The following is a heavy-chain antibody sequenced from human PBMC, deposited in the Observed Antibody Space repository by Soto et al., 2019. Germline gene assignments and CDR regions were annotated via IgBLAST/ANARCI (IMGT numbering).Heavy chain of an antibody. V-gene: IGHV3-9*01. CDR3: AKDTGGEAPPYYYGMDV. J-gene: IGHJ6*02. CDR2: ISWNSGSI. Sequence: GGSLRLSCAASGFTFDDYAMHWVRQAPGKGLEWVSGISWNSGSIGYADSVKGRFTISRDNAKNSLYLQMNSLRAEDTALYYCAKDTGGEAPPYYYGMDVCGQGPTVTVYS. D-gene: IGHD6-6*01. CDR1: GFTFDDYA.